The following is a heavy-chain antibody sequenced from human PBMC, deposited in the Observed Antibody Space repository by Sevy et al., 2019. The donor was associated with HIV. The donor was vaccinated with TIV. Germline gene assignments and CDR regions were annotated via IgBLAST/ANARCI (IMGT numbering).Heavy chain of an antibody. J-gene: IGHJ6*02. CDR3: ANDIVEYSSSSGGMDV. CDR1: GFTFDDYA. CDR2: ISWNSGSI. V-gene: IGHV3-9*01. D-gene: IGHD6-6*01. Sequence: GGSLRLSCAASGFTFDDYAMHWVRQAPGKGLEWVSGISWNSGSIGYADSVKGRFTMSRDNAKNSLYLQMNSLRAEDTALYDCANDIVEYSSSSGGMDVWGQGTTVTVSS.